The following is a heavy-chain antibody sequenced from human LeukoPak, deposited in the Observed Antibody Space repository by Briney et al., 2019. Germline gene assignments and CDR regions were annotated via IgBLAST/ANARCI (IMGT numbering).Heavy chain of an antibody. CDR3: ARGTYDTSGYANIDY. Sequence: PGGSLRLSCAASGFIFDDYAIQRVRQVPGKGLEWVSLISWDGGATYYADSVRGRFLLSRDNSRNSLYLQMNSLRPEDTAFYYCARGTYDTSGYANIDYWGPGALVTVSS. D-gene: IGHD3-22*01. V-gene: IGHV3-43D*03. CDR1: GFIFDDYA. CDR2: ISWDGGAT. J-gene: IGHJ4*02.